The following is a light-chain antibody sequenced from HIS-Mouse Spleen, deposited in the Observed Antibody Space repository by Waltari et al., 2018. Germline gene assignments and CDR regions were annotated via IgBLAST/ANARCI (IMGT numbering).Light chain of an antibody. CDR1: QSVSSSY. V-gene: IGKV3-20*01. Sequence: EIVLTQSPGTLSLSPGERATLSCRASQSVSSSYLAWYQQKPGQAPRLLIHGASSRATGIPDRFSGSGSGTDFTLTISRLEPEDFAVYYCQQYGSSSTFGQVTRLEIK. CDR2: GAS. CDR3: QQYGSSST. J-gene: IGKJ5*01.